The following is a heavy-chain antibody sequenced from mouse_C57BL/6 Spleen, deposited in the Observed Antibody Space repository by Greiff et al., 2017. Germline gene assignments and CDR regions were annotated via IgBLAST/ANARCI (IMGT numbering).Heavy chain of an antibody. V-gene: IGHV5-17*01. Sequence: EVKVEESGGGLVKPGGSLKLSCAASGFTFSDYGMHWVRQAPEKGLEWVAYISSGSSTIYYADTVKGRFTISRDNAKNTLFLQMTSLRSEDTAMYYCARGYDDPYWYFDVWGTGTTVTVSS. CDR3: ARGYDDPYWYFDV. CDR2: ISSGSSTI. J-gene: IGHJ1*03. D-gene: IGHD2-2*01. CDR1: GFTFSDYG.